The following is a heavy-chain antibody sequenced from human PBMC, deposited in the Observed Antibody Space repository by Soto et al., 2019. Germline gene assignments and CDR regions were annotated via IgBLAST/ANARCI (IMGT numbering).Heavy chain of an antibody. Sequence: PGGSLRLSCAASGFTLSSYAMSWVRQAPGKGLEWVSGISGGGGTTYYADSVKGRFTISRDNSKNTLYLQVNSLRAEDTAVYYCAKDQAAAGTISRYFQHWGQGTLVTVSS. CDR3: AKDQAAAGTISRYFQH. J-gene: IGHJ1*01. CDR2: ISGGGGTT. CDR1: GFTLSSYA. D-gene: IGHD6-13*01. V-gene: IGHV3-23*01.